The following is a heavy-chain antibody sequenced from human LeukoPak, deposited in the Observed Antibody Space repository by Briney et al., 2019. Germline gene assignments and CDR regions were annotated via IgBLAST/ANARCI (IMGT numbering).Heavy chain of an antibody. D-gene: IGHD3-10*01. V-gene: IGHV3-74*01. CDR3: ARSDYFHN. J-gene: IGHJ3*01. Sequence: GGSLRLSCEASGFSLSGSWMHWVRQAPGKGLMWVSQSKYDGSTKSYAASVRGRFTISRDNAKNSLYLHMDSLRAEDTAVYYCARSDYFHNWGQGTMVVVSA. CDR1: GFSLSGSW. CDR2: SKYDGSTK.